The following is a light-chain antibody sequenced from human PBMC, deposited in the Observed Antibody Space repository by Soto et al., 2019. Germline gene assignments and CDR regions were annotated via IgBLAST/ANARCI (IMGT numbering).Light chain of an antibody. Sequence: QSALTQPPSVSGAPGLRVTISCTGSSSDIGAGFDVHWYQHLPGTAPKLLIYGNTNRPSGVPGRFSGSKSGTSASLVITGLQAEDEADYYCQSYENSRTGFYVFGTGTKVTVL. J-gene: IGLJ1*01. CDR2: GNT. V-gene: IGLV1-40*01. CDR1: SSDIGAGFD. CDR3: QSYENSRTGFYV.